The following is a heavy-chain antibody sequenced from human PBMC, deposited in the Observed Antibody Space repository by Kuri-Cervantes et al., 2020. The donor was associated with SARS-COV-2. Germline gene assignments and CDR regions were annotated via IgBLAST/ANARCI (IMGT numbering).Heavy chain of an antibody. CDR2: INPDGSYT. D-gene: IGHD6-13*01. CDR1: GFTFSGHW. CDR3: ARDYGGAAAGTFFDY. Sequence: GESLKISCAASGFTFSGHWIHWVRQAPGKGLVWVSRINPDGSYTNNADSVKGRFTLSRDNAKNMLFLQMNSLRAEDTAVYYCARDYGGAAAGTFFDYWGQGTLVTVSS. J-gene: IGHJ4*02. V-gene: IGHV3-74*01.